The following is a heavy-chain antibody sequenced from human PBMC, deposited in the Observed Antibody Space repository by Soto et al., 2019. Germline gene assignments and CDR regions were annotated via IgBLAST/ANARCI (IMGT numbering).Heavy chain of an antibody. J-gene: IGHJ4*02. D-gene: IGHD1-20*01. CDR1: GGSISSSHY. CDR3: ARHYNTGAFFDY. Sequence: QLQLQESGPGLVKSSETLSLTCTVSGGSISSSHYWGWIRQPPGKGLEWIGSVSYSGSTYYNPSFKSRFTISGDTSKNQFSLKVNSMTATDTAVYYCARHYNTGAFFDYWGQGTLVTVSS. V-gene: IGHV4-39*01. CDR2: VSYSGST.